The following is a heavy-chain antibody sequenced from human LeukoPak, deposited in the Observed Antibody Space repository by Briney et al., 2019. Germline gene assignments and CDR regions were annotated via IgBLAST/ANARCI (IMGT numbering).Heavy chain of an antibody. CDR3: AREGYCSGGSCYSGIDY. D-gene: IGHD2-15*01. CDR1: GGSISSGDYY. J-gene: IGHJ4*02. CDR2: IYYSGST. Sequence: SKTLSLTCTVSGGSISSGDYYWSWIRQPPGKGLEWIGYIYYSGSTYYNPSLKSRVTISVDTSKNQFSLKLSSVTAADTAVYYCAREGYCSGGSCYSGIDYWGQGTLVTVSS. V-gene: IGHV4-30-4*01.